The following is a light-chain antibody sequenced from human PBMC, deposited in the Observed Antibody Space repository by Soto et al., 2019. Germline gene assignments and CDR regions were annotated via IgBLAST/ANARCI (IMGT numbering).Light chain of an antibody. CDR3: QQRTNWPIT. CDR2: DVS. Sequence: EIVLTQSPATLSLSPGERATLSCRASQSVGSYLAWYQQKPGQAPRLLIYDVSNRATGIPARFSGSGSGTDFTLTISSLEPEDFAVYYCQQRTNWPITFGQGTRLEIK. CDR1: QSVGSY. J-gene: IGKJ5*01. V-gene: IGKV3-11*01.